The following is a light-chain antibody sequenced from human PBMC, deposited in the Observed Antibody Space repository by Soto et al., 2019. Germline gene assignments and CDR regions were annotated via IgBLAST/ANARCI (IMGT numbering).Light chain of an antibody. V-gene: IGKV3-11*01. CDR1: QIVNIF. CDR3: QQRSRWPVT. J-gene: IGKJ1*01. Sequence: PGERATLSCRVSQIVNIFLAWYQQKPGQAPRLLIYDASNRATGIPVRFSGSGSETNFTLTISSLEPEDFAVYYCQQRSRWPVTFGQGTKVDIK. CDR2: DAS.